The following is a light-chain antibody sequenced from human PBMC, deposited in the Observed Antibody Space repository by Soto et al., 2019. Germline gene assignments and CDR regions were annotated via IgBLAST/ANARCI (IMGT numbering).Light chain of an antibody. CDR3: KQYGSSPFT. J-gene: IGKJ2*01. Sequence: EIVLTQSPGTLPLSPGERATLSCRASQSVSSRYLVWYQQKPGQAPRPVIYGASSRATGIPDRYSDSGSGIDFTLTISRLEAEYFAVYYCKQYGSSPFTFGQGTKLEIK. CDR1: QSVSSRY. CDR2: GAS. V-gene: IGKV3-20*01.